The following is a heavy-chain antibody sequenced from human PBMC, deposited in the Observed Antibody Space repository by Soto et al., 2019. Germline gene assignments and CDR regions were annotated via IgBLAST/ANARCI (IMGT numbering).Heavy chain of an antibody. CDR2: IYPGDSYT. CDR3: AKPATYSSGWDSFYF. V-gene: IGHV5-51*01. D-gene: IGHD6-19*01. CDR1: GYSFTSYW. Sequence: GESLQISCKGSGYSFTSYWIGWVRQMPGEGLVWMGIIYPGDSYTRYSPSFQGQVTISADNSISTAYLHRSSLKASDTAMYYCAKPATYSSGWDSFYFWGQGTMVTVSS. J-gene: IGHJ3*01.